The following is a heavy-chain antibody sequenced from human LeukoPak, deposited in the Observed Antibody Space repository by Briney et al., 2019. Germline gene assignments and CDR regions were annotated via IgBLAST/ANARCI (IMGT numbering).Heavy chain of an antibody. V-gene: IGHV4-39*01. CDR3: ARHDYGPYWYFDL. J-gene: IGHJ2*01. D-gene: IGHD4-17*01. Sequence: SETLSLSCTVSGGSLKSSSCYWGWIRQPPGKGLEWMGSIFYSGSTYHNPSLKSRVTIPVDTSKNQFSLKLSSVTAADTAVYYCARHDYGPYWYFDLWGRGTLVTVSS. CDR1: GGSLKSSSCY. CDR2: IFYSGST.